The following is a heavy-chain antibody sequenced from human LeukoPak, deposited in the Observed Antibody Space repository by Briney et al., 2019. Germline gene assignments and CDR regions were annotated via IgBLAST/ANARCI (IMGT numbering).Heavy chain of an antibody. Sequence: GGSLRLSCAASGFTFSSYAMSWVRQAPGKGLEWVSAISGSGGSTYYADSVKGRSTISRDNSKNTLYLQMNSLRAEDTAVYYCAKGVKIFGVVITLDYWGQGTLVTVSS. CDR2: ISGSGGST. CDR1: GFTFSSYA. CDR3: AKGVKIFGVVITLDY. J-gene: IGHJ4*02. D-gene: IGHD3-3*01. V-gene: IGHV3-23*01.